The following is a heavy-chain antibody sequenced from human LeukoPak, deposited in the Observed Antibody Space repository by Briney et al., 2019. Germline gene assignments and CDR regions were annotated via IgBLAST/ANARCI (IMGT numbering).Heavy chain of an antibody. CDR3: ARSNILTGYVY. CDR2: NYYSGSA. Sequence: SQTLSLTCTVSGGSISSGDYYWSWIRQPPGKGLECIGYNYYSGSAYYNPSLKSRVTISVDTSKNQFSLKLSSVTAADTAVYYCARSNILTGYVYWGQGTLVTVSS. D-gene: IGHD3-9*01. J-gene: IGHJ4*02. CDR1: GGSISSGDYY. V-gene: IGHV4-30-4*01.